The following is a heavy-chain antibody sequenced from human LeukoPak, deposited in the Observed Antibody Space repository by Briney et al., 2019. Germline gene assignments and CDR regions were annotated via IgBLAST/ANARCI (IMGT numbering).Heavy chain of an antibody. Sequence: ASVKVSCKASGYSFTGYYMHWVRQAPGQGLEWMGWINPKSGGTNEAQKFHDRVTMTRDTSIRTAYMEVSRLRSDDTAVYYCARSPDILTGENFDYWGQGTLVTVSS. J-gene: IGHJ4*02. V-gene: IGHV1-2*02. CDR2: INPKSGGT. D-gene: IGHD3-9*01. CDR1: GYSFTGYY. CDR3: ARSPDILTGENFDY.